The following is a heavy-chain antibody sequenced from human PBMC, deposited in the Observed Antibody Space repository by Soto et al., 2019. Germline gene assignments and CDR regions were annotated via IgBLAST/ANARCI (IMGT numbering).Heavy chain of an antibody. Sequence: GGALRGSCADSGFPFGDHAMHWVRQAPGKGLEWVSAITGRGDTTYYADAVKGRFTVSRDNSKNTLFLQMMSLRAEDTAVYYCAKDLYVQPPSGWFDPWGQGTVVPVSS. CDR1: GFPFGDHA. CDR3: AKDLYVQPPSGWFDP. V-gene: IGHV3-23*01. J-gene: IGHJ5*02. D-gene: IGHD1-26*01. CDR2: ITGRGDTT.